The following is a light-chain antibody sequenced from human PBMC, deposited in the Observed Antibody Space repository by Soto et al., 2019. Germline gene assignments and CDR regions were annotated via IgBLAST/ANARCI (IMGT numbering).Light chain of an antibody. CDR2: GAS. CDR3: QHYGSSMYT. V-gene: IGKV3-20*01. CDR1: HNISSTY. Sequence: EVVLTQSPGTLSLSPGEGATLSCRASHNISSTYLAWYQQKPGQAPRLLIYGASSRATGIPDRFSGSGSGTDFTLTVSRLEPEDFAVFYCQHYGSSMYTFGQGXXL. J-gene: IGKJ2*01.